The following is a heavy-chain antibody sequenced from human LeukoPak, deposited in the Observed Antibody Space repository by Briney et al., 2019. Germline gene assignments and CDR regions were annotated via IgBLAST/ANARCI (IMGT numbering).Heavy chain of an antibody. Sequence: SETLSLTCTVSGGSISSSSYYWGWIRQPPGKGLEWIGSIYYSGSTYYNTSLKSRVTISVDTSKNQFSLKLSSVTAADTAVYYCARTRIAAAVKSVGIWGQGTMVTVSS. CDR2: IYYSGST. D-gene: IGHD6-13*01. CDR3: ARTRIAAAVKSVGI. J-gene: IGHJ3*02. V-gene: IGHV4-39*01. CDR1: GGSISSSSYY.